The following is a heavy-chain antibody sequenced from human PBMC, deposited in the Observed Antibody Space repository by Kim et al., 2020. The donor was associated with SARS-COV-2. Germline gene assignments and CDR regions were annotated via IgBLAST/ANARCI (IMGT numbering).Heavy chain of an antibody. D-gene: IGHD1-26*01. CDR3: ARSGGSPFIGAFDI. Sequence: SETLSLTCTVSGGSISSSSYYWGWIRQPPGKGLEWIGSIYYSGSTYYNPSLKSRVTISVDTSKNQFSLKLSSVTAADTAVYYCARSGGSPFIGAFDIWGHKPLGTVSS. V-gene: IGHV4-39*01. J-gene: IGHJ3*02. CDR1: GGSISSSSYY. CDR2: IYYSGST.